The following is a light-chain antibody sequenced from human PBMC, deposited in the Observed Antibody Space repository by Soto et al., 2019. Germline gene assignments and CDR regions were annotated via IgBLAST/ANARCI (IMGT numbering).Light chain of an antibody. CDR3: SSYTSSSPWV. Sequence: QSALTQPASVSGSPGQSITISCTGTSSDVGGYNYVSWYQQHPGNAPKLMIYDVSNRPSGVSNRFSGSKSGNTASLTISGLQAEDEADYYCSSYTSSSPWVFGGGTKVTVL. CDR2: DVS. V-gene: IGLV2-14*01. CDR1: SSDVGGYNY. J-gene: IGLJ3*02.